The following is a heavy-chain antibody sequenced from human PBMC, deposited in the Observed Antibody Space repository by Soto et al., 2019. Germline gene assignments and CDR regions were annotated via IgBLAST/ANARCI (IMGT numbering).Heavy chain of an antibody. D-gene: IGHD6-13*01. J-gene: IGHJ6*02. Sequence: QSLSITDAISGGSVSSNNAACNLLRHSPSRGLEWLGRTYYRSTWYTDHAVSVESRITIKPDTSKNHFSLQLSSVTPEDTAVYYCTRASAGGWSYGMDVWGLGTTVTV. V-gene: IGHV6-1*01. CDR1: GGSVSSNNAA. CDR3: TRASAGGWSYGMDV. CDR2: TYYRSTWYT.